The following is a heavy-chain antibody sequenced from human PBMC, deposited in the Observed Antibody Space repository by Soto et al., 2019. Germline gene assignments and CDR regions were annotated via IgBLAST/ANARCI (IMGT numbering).Heavy chain of an antibody. D-gene: IGHD2-15*01. J-gene: IGHJ3*02. V-gene: IGHV1-46*03. CDR3: AREWGCCGGSCYETDAFDI. CDR1: GYTFTSYY. CDR2: INPSGGST. Sequence: QVQLVQSGAEVKKPGASVKVSCKASGYTFTSYYMHWVRQAPGQGLEWMGIINPSGGSTSYAQKFQGRVTMTRDTSTSTVYMELSSLRSEDTAVYYCAREWGCCGGSCYETDAFDIWGQGTMVTVSS.